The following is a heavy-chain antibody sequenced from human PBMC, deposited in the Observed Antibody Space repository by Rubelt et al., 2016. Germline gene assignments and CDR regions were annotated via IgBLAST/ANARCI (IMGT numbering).Heavy chain of an antibody. V-gene: IGHV3-30*04. CDR2: ISYDGSDK. D-gene: IGHD2-15*01. CDR1: SSYG. Sequence: SSYGLHWVRQAPGKGLEWLAVISYDGSDKYHADSVKGRFTISRDNSKNTLYLQMNSLRAADTAVYYCAIEGTLCRDGSCAYWGQGTLVTVSS. CDR3: AIEGTLCRDGSCAY. J-gene: IGHJ4*02.